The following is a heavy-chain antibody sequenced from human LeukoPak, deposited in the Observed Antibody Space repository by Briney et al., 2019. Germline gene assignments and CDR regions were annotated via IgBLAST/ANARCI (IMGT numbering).Heavy chain of an antibody. CDR1: GFTFSSYS. CDR2: ISSSSSYI. J-gene: IGHJ4*02. Sequence: PGGSLRPSCAASGFTFSSYSMNWVRQAPGKGLEWVSSISSSSSYIYYADSVKGRFTISRDNAKNSLYLQMNSLRAEDTAVYYCARGRIAAALKGFYYFDYWGQGTLVSVSS. V-gene: IGHV3-21*01. CDR3: ARGRIAAALKGFYYFDY. D-gene: IGHD6-13*01.